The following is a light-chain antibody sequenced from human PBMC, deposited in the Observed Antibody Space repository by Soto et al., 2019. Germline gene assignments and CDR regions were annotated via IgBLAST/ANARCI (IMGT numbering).Light chain of an antibody. J-gene: IGLJ1*01. Sequence: QSALTQPASVSGSPGQSITISCTGSSSDVGGYNYVSWYQQHPGKAPKLMIYEVSNRPSGISNRFSGSKSGNTASLTLSGLQAEDEADYYCCSSGGSPTYVFGTGTKVTVL. CDR2: EVS. V-gene: IGLV2-14*01. CDR1: SSDVGGYNY. CDR3: CSSGGSPTYV.